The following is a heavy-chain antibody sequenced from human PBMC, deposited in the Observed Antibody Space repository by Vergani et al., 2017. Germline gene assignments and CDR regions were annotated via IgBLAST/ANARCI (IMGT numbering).Heavy chain of an antibody. CDR3: ARLTYCSSTSCSLGYYYYYMDV. CDR2: IYTSGST. CDR1: GGSISSGSYY. V-gene: IGHV4-61*02. J-gene: IGHJ6*03. D-gene: IGHD2-2*01. Sequence: QVQLQESGPGLVKPSQTLSLTCTVSGGSISSGSYYWSWIRQPAGKGLEWIGRIYTSGSTNYNPSLKSRVTISVDTSKNQFSLKLSSVTAADTAVYYCARLTYCSSTSCSLGYYYYYMDVWGKGTTVTVSS.